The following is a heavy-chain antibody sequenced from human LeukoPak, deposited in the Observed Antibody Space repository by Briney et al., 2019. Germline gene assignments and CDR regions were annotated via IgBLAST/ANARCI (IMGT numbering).Heavy chain of an antibody. Sequence: QPGGSLRLSCAVSGFTLSSSYMSWVRHAPGKGLEWVSAIYSDGSTYYADSVKGRSTISRDNSKNTLSFQLNSLRVEDTAVYYCARSLLWVGFFDYWGQGTLVTVSS. V-gene: IGHV3-53*01. J-gene: IGHJ4*02. D-gene: IGHD3-10*01. CDR1: GFTLSSSY. CDR2: IYSDGST. CDR3: ARSLLWVGFFDY.